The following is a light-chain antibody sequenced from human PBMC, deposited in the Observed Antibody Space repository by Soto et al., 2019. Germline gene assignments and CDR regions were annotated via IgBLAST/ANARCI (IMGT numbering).Light chain of an antibody. CDR3: QQSDTTPRT. J-gene: IGKJ1*01. Sequence: DIQMTQSPSSLSASVGDRVSVTCRASQSISTFLNWYQQRPGEAPKLLFDAASSLQSGVPTRVSGSGSGAEFTLTIGSLQPEYFATYHCQQSDTTPRTFGQGTKVEVK. CDR2: AAS. CDR1: QSISTF. V-gene: IGKV1-39*01.